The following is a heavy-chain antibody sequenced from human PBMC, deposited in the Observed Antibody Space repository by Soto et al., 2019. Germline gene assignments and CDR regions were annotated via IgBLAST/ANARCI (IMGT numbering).Heavy chain of an antibody. J-gene: IGHJ5*02. CDR1: GYTFTSYA. D-gene: IGHD3-3*01. CDR3: ARALTTIFGVVTPQGFDP. Sequence: ASVKVSCKASGYTFTSYAMHWVRQAPGQRLEWMGWINAGNGNTKYSQKFQGRVTITRDTSASTAYMELSSLRSEDTAVYYCARALTTIFGVVTPQGFDPWGQGTLVTVSS. CDR2: INAGNGNT. V-gene: IGHV1-3*01.